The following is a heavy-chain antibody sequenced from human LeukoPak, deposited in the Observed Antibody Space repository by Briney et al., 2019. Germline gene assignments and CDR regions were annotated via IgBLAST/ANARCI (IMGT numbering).Heavy chain of an antibody. CDR1: GYTFTGYY. V-gene: IGHV1-2*02. Sequence: GASVKVSCKASGYTFTGYYMHWVRQAPGQGLEWMGWINPNSGGTNYARKFQGRVTMTRDTSISTAYMELSSLRSEDTAVYYCASAYCGGDCYIGYWGQGTLVTVSS. CDR3: ASAYCGGDCYIGY. J-gene: IGHJ4*02. D-gene: IGHD2-21*02. CDR2: INPNSGGT.